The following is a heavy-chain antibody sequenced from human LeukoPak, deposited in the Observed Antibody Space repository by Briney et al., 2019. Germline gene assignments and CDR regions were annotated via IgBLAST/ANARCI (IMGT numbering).Heavy chain of an antibody. V-gene: IGHV1-46*01. CDR3: PRDRGAAVADY. CDR2: INPSGGST. D-gene: IGHD6-19*01. J-gene: IGHJ4*02. CDR1: GYTFTSNY. Sequence: ASVKVSCKASGYTFTSNYIHWVRQAPGQGLEWMGIINPSGGSTSYAQKFQGRVTMTRDTSTSTVYMELSSLRSEDTAVYYCPRDRGAAVADYWGQGTLVTVSS.